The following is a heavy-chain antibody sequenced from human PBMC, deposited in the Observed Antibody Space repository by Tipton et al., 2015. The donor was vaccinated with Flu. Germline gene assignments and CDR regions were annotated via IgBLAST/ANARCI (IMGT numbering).Heavy chain of an antibody. CDR1: GFDFSVYG. CDR3: ARDEGVVNYYFGMDI. Sequence: QLVQSGGGGVQPERSLRLSCKVSGFDFSVYGMHWVRQAPGKGLEWVAVIWYDGSNIHYADSVKGRFTISRDNSKNTLYLQMNGLRAEDTAVYCCARDEGVVNYYFGMDIWGQGTTVTVSS. J-gene: IGHJ6*01. V-gene: IGHV3-33*01. CDR2: IWYDGSNI.